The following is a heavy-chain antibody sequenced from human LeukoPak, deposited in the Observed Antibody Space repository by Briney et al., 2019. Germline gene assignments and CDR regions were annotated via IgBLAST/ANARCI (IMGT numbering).Heavy chain of an antibody. V-gene: IGHV3-74*01. CDR3: ARGGYSHAFDI. CDR2: IDNDGSDT. Sequence: VGSLRLSCVASGVTFRSYYIHWVRQAPGKGLVWVSGIDNDGSDTIYADSVKGRFAVSRDNAKNTLYLQMNSLRAEDTAVYYCARGGYSHAFDIWGQGTVVTVSS. D-gene: IGHD3-22*01. J-gene: IGHJ3*02. CDR1: GVTFRSYY.